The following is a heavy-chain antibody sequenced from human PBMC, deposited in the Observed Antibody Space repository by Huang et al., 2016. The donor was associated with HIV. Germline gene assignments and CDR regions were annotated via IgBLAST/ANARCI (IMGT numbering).Heavy chain of an antibody. V-gene: IGHV1-2*02. CDR3: ARAPTRPAVTGKVAGWYFDL. J-gene: IGHJ2*01. D-gene: IGHD6-19*01. Sequence: QVQLVQSGAEVKQPGASVKVSCKASGYTLTDYYLHWVRQAPGEGLEWIGWINTQSGDSNSAERFQGRVTMTRDTSIGTAYMELNSLTSDDTALYYCARAPTRPAVTGKVAGWYFDLWGRGTLLSVSS. CDR1: GYTLTDYY. CDR2: INTQSGDS.